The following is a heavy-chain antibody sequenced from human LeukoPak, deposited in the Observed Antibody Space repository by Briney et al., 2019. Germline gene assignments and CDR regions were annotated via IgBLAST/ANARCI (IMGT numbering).Heavy chain of an antibody. J-gene: IGHJ6*03. CDR1: GYTFTSYD. D-gene: IGHD4-23*01. CDR3: ARGRTVVIRGGYYYYYMDV. V-gene: IGHV1-8*01. CDR2: MNPNSGNT. Sequence: ASMKVSCKASGYTFTSYDINWVRQATGQGLEWMGWMNPNSGNTGYAQKFQGRVTMTRNTSISTAYMELSSLRSEDTAVYYCARGRTVVIRGGYYYYYMDVWGKGTTVTVSS.